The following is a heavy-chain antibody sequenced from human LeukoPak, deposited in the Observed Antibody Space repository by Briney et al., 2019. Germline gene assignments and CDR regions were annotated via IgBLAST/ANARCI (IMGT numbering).Heavy chain of an antibody. D-gene: IGHD3-10*01. CDR2: ISDDGSRQ. V-gene: IGHV3-30-3*01. J-gene: IGHJ4*02. CDR1: GFTFSNYA. CDR3: VKDRTGTYTLDY. Sequence: GSLRLSCAATGFTFSNYAIHWGRQAPGKGLEWVAFISDDGSRQHYADSVKGRFTISRDNSKNTLNLQMNSLRAEDTAVYYCVKDRTGTYTLDYWGQGTLVTVSS.